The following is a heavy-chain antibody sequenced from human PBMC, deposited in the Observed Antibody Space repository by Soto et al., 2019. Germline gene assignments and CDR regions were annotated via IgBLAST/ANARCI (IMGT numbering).Heavy chain of an antibody. CDR1: GFTFSGSA. CDR3: ANVGGRMVAANRAEYFQH. D-gene: IGHD2-15*01. J-gene: IGHJ1*01. CDR2: IRSKANSYAT. Sequence: GGSLRLSCAASGFTFSGSAMHWVRQASGKGLEWVGRIRSKANSYATAYAASVKGRFTISRDDSKNTAYLQMNSLRAEDTAVYYCANVGGRMVAANRAEYFQHWGQGTLVTVSS. V-gene: IGHV3-73*01.